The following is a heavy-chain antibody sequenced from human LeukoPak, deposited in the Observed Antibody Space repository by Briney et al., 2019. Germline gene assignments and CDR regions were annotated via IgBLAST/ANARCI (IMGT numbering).Heavy chain of an antibody. J-gene: IGHJ6*02. D-gene: IGHD3-10*01. CDR2: ISGSGGST. CDR1: VFTFSSYA. V-gene: IGHV3-23*01. Sequence: GGSLRLSCAASVFTFSSYAMSWVRQAPGKGLEWVSAISGSGGSTYYADSVKGRFTISRDNSKNTLYLQMNSLRAEDTAVYYCASSMVRGVISLGYYYYGMDVWGQGTTVTVSS. CDR3: ASSMVRGVISLGYYYYGMDV.